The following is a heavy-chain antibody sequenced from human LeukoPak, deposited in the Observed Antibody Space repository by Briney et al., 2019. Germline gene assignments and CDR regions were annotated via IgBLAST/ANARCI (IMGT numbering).Heavy chain of an antibody. D-gene: IGHD2-15*01. J-gene: IGHJ4*02. Sequence: GGPLRLSCAASGFTFSSYAMSWVRQAPGKGLEWVSAISGSGGSTYYADPVKGRFTISRDNSKNTLYLQINSLRAEDTAVYYCAKSGFGVVVVAATEGRFADYWGRGTLVTVSS. CDR2: ISGSGGST. CDR1: GFTFSSYA. CDR3: AKSGFGVVVVAATEGRFADY. V-gene: IGHV3-23*01.